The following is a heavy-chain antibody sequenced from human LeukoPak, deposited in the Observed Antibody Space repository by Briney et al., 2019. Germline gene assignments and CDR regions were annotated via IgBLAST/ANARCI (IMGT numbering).Heavy chain of an antibody. D-gene: IGHD2-21*02. CDR3: ARTLLCGGDCYSAFDI. CDR2: IYHSGST. CDR1: GGSISSGGYS. V-gene: IGHV4-30-2*01. J-gene: IGHJ3*02. Sequence: KPSETLSLTCAVSGGSISSGGYSWSWIRQPPGKGLEWIGYIYHSGSTYYNPSLKSRVTISVDRSKNQFSLKLSSVTAADTAVYYCARTLLCGGDCYSAFDIWGQGTMVTVSS.